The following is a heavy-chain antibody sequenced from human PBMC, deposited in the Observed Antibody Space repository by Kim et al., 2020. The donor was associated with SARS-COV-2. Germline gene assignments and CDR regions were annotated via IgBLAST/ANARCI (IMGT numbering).Heavy chain of an antibody. Sequence: SETLSLTCTVSGGSISSGGYYWSWIRQHPGKGLEWIGYIYYSGSTYYNPPLKSRVTISVDTSKNQFSLKLSSVTAADTAVYYCARYYYGSGSKGGHFDYWGQGTLVTVSS. CDR1: GGSISSGGYY. CDR2: IYYSGST. CDR3: ARYYYGSGSKGGHFDY. J-gene: IGHJ4*02. V-gene: IGHV4-31*03. D-gene: IGHD3-10*01.